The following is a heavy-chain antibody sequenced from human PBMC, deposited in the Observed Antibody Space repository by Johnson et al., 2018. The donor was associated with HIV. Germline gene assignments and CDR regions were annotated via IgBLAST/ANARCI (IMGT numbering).Heavy chain of an antibody. J-gene: IGHJ3*02. CDR3: ASLCSGCADAFDM. CDR2: ISSSGSNI. CDR1: GFTFSDYY. Sequence: QVQLVESGGGLVKPGGSLRLSCAASGFTFSDYYMSWIRQAPGKGLEWVSCISSSGSNIYYADSVKGRFTVSRDNAKNSVYLQMNSLRAEDTAVYYCASLCSGCADAFDMWGQVTMVTVS. V-gene: IGHV3-11*04. D-gene: IGHD3-10*02.